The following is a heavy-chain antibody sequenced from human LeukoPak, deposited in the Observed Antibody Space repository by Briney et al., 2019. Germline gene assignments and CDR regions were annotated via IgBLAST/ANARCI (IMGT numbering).Heavy chain of an antibody. CDR1: GGTFSSYA. D-gene: IGHD1-14*01. V-gene: IGHV1-69*05. CDR2: IIPIFGTA. CDR3: ARGDTGRGKEYYYGEDV. Sequence: SVKVSCKASGGTFSSYAISWVRQAPGQGLEWMGGIIPIFGTANYAQKFQGRVTITTDESTSTAYMELSSLRSEDTAVYYCARGDTGRGKEYYYGEDVWGQGTTVTVSS. J-gene: IGHJ6*02.